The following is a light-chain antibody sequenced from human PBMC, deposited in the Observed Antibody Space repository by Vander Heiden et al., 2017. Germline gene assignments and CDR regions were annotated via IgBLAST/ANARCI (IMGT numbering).Light chain of an antibody. CDR3: QQDKNWPRWT. CDR1: QSVSTN. J-gene: IGKJ1*01. Sequence: EIVMTQSPATLSVSPGERATLSCRASQSVSTNLAWYQQKPGQGPRLLIFAASTRAPGVPDRISGSGSGTEFALTISSLQSEDIAVYFCQQDKNWPRWTFGQGTKVEIK. V-gene: IGKV3-15*01. CDR2: AAS.